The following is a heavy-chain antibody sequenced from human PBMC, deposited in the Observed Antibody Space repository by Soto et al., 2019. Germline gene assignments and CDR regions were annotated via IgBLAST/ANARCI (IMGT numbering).Heavy chain of an antibody. D-gene: IGHD3-9*01. CDR3: ARGEGYFDWSAPRY. J-gene: IGHJ4*02. V-gene: IGHV3-21*01. CDR2: ISSSSTYI. CDR1: GFTFSSYS. Sequence: EVQLVESGGGLVKPGGSLRLSCAASGFTFSSYSMHWVRQAPGKGLEWVSSISSSSTYIKYADSVKGRFTISRDNAKNSLYLQMNSLRAEDTAVYYCARGEGYFDWSAPRYWGQGTLLTVSS.